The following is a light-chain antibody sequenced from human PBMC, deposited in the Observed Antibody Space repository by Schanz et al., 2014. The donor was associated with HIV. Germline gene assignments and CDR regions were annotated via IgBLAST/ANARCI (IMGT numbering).Light chain of an antibody. V-gene: IGLV1-40*01. J-gene: IGLJ2*01. CDR1: RSNIGAGYD. CDR3: QSFDTRLSAVV. Sequence: QSVLTQPPSVSGAPGQRVAISCSGSRSNIGAGYDVHWYHHLPGTAPQVVIFGNRRRPSGVPDRFSGSKSGTSASLIISSLQGEDEGDYYCQSFDTRLSAVVFGGGTKLTVL. CDR2: GNR.